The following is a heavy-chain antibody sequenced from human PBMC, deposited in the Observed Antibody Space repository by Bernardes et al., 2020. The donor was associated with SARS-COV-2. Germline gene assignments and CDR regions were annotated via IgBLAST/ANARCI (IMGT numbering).Heavy chain of an antibody. CDR3: ARATDYYGMDV. CDR2: IAAYNYNT. CDR1: GYSFTSHI. J-gene: IGHJ6*02. V-gene: IGHV1-18*01. D-gene: IGHD4-4*01. Sequence: ASEKVSCKTSGYSFTSHIISWVRQAPGQGLEWMGWIAAYNYNTKYTQKYQDRVTISMDISASTAYMEVRSLRSDDTAVYYCARATDYYGMDVWGQGTTVIVSS.